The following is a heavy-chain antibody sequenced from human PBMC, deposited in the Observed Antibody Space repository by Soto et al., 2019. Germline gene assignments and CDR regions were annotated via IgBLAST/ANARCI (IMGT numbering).Heavy chain of an antibody. CDR3: ARDRGFGELFIDY. D-gene: IGHD3-10*01. V-gene: IGHV4-59*12. J-gene: IGHJ4*02. Sequence: SETLCLICTVSGGSIISYYWSWIRQPPGKGLEWIGYIYYSGSTNYNPSLKSRVTISVDKSKNQFSLKLSSVTAADTAVYYCARDRGFGELFIDYWGQGTLVTVSS. CDR1: GGSIISYY. CDR2: IYYSGST.